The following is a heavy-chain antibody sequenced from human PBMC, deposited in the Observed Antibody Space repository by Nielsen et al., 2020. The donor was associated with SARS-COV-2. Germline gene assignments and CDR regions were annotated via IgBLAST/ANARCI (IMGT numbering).Heavy chain of an antibody. CDR1: GFTFSSYA. CDR2: ISSSGSTI. Sequence: GGSLRLSCAASGFTFSSYAMSWVRQAPGKGLEWVSAISSSGSTIYYADSVKGRFTISRDNAKNSLYLQMNSLRAEDTAVYYCAREGPGYSSSWYNWFDPWGQGTLVTVSS. D-gene: IGHD6-13*01. J-gene: IGHJ5*02. CDR3: AREGPGYSSSWYNWFDP. V-gene: IGHV3-48*03.